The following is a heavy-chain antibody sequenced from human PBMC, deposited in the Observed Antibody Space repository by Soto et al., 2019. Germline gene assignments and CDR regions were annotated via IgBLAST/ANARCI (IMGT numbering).Heavy chain of an antibody. CDR2: IHYSGST. J-gene: IGHJ4*02. CDR3: ARHADVSNFDY. Sequence: QLQLQEPGPGLVKPSETLSLTCTVSGASISSSSYYWGWIRQPPGKGLEWIGSIHYSGSTYYNPSLKSRVTISVDTSKNQFSLKLSSVTAADTAVYYCARHADVSNFDYWGQGTLVTVSS. V-gene: IGHV4-39*01. CDR1: GASISSSSYY.